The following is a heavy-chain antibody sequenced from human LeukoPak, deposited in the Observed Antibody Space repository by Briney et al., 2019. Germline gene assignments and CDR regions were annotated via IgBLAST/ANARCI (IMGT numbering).Heavy chain of an antibody. CDR1: GFTFSSFW. Sequence: GGSLRLSCAASGFTFSSFWMHWVRQVPGEGLVWVSRINSDGRDITYAGSVKGRFTVSRDNAENTLYLQMNSLRAEDTAVYYCARGGCSRTSCLDYWGQGTLVTVSS. CDR3: ARGGCSRTSCLDY. D-gene: IGHD2-2*01. CDR2: INSDGRDI. J-gene: IGHJ4*02. V-gene: IGHV3-74*01.